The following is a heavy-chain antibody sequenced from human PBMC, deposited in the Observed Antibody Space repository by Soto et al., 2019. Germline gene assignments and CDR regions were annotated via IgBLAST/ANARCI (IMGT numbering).Heavy chain of an antibody. CDR2: IFYSGST. J-gene: IGHJ4*02. Sequence: QVQLQESGPGLVKPSQTLSLTCTVSGGSINSGGYYWSWIRQHPGKGLEWIGYIFYSGSTYYNPSLKSRVTISPDRSKNQFSLKLSSVTAADTAIYYCARGRYYYDTSGYAHFDYWGQGTLVTVSS. D-gene: IGHD3-22*01. CDR1: GGSINSGGYY. V-gene: IGHV4-31*03. CDR3: ARGRYYYDTSGYAHFDY.